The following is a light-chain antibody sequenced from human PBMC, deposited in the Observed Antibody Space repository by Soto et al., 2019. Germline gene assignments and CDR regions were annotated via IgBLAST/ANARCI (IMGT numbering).Light chain of an antibody. CDR1: QSISSW. CDR3: QQYNSYPWT. CDR2: DAS. J-gene: IGKJ1*01. Sequence: DIQMTQSPSTLSASVGDRVTITCRARQSISSWLAWYQQKPGKAPKLLIYDASSLESGVPSRFSGSGSGTEFPLTISSLQPDDFATYYCQQYNSYPWTFGQGTKVEIK. V-gene: IGKV1-5*01.